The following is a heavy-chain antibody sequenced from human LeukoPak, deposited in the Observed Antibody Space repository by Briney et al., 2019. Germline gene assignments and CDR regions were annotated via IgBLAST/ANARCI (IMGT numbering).Heavy chain of an antibody. Sequence: GGSLRLSCAASGFTVSSNYMSWVRQAPGKGLEWVSVIYSGGSTYFADSVRGRFTISRDNSKNTLFLQMNSLRAEDTAVYYCARDRYFDSSGPPRWYYGVDVWGQGTTVTVSS. V-gene: IGHV3-66*01. J-gene: IGHJ6*02. D-gene: IGHD3-22*01. CDR1: GFTVSSNY. CDR3: ARDRYFDSSGPPRWYYGVDV. CDR2: IYSGGST.